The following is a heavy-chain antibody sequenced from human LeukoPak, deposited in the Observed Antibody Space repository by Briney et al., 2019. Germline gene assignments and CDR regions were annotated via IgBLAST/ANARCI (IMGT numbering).Heavy chain of an antibody. D-gene: IGHD6-19*01. Sequence: SETLSLTCTVSGDSISSGASYWSWIRQPAWKGLEWLGRIYTSGSTIYNPSLKSRVTMSVHTSKNQFSLNLTSVTAADTAVYYCVRDLGLAVAGYNWFDPWGQGTLVTVSS. J-gene: IGHJ5*02. CDR2: IYTSGST. CDR1: GDSISSGASY. V-gene: IGHV4-61*02. CDR3: VRDLGLAVAGYNWFDP.